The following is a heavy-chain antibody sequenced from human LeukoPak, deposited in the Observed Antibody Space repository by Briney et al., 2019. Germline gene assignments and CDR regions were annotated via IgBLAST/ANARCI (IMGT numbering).Heavy chain of an antibody. CDR3: ARDRITMIHAYYYGMDV. Sequence: ASVKVSCKASGYTFTGYYMHWVRQAPGQGLEWMGWINPNSGGTNYAQKFQGWVTMTRDTSISTAYMELSRLRSDDTAVYYCARDRITMIHAYYYGMDVWGQGTTVTVSS. CDR1: GYTFTGYY. D-gene: IGHD3-22*01. V-gene: IGHV1-2*04. CDR2: INPNSGGT. J-gene: IGHJ6*02.